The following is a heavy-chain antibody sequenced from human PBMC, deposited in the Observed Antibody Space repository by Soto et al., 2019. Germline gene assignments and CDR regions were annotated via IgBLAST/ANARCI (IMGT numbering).Heavy chain of an antibody. CDR2: ISGSGGST. V-gene: IGHV3-23*01. Sequence: LRLSCAASGFTFSSYAMSWVRQAPGKGLEWVSAISGSGGSTYYADSVKGRFTISRDNSKNTLYLQMNSLRAEDTAVYYCAKTSRVGYCSGGSCYRGGMDVWGQGTTVTVSS. CDR1: GFTFSSYA. CDR3: AKTSRVGYCSGGSCYRGGMDV. D-gene: IGHD2-15*01. J-gene: IGHJ6*02.